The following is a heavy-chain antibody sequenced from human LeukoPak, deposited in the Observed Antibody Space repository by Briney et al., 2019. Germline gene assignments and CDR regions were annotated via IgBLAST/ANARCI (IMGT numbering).Heavy chain of an antibody. V-gene: IGHV3-11*01. D-gene: IGHD3-16*01. CDR2: ISSSGSTI. CDR3: ARDWGPTSLYPIPPRYFQH. CDR1: GFTSDDYV. Sequence: PGRSLRLSCAASGFTSDDYVMHWIRQAPGKGLEWVSYISSSGSTIYYADSVKGRFTISRDNAKNSLYLQMNSLRAEDTAVYYCARDWGPTSLYPIPPRYFQHWGQGTLVTVSS. J-gene: IGHJ1*01.